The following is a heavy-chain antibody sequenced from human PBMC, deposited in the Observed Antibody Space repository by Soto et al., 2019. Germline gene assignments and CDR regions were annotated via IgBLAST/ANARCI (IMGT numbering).Heavy chain of an antibody. Sequence: SETLSLTCAVYGGSFSGYYWTWIRQPPGKGLEWIGEITHSGSTNYNPSLRSRVTISVDTSKNQFSLNLNSVTAADTAVYYCARSSVRGWSYWGQGTLVTVSS. J-gene: IGHJ4*02. V-gene: IGHV4-34*01. CDR1: GGSFSGYY. CDR3: ARSSVRGWSY. D-gene: IGHD3-10*02. CDR2: ITHSGST.